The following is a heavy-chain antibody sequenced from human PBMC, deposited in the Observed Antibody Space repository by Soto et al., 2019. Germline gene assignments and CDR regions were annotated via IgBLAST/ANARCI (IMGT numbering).Heavy chain of an antibody. Sequence: GGSLRLSCAASGFTVSSNYMSWVRQAPGKGLEWVSVIYSGGSTYYADSVKGRFTISRHNSKNTLYLQMNSLRAEDTAVYYCAYCSSTSCYYFDYWGQGTLVTVS. D-gene: IGHD2-2*01. V-gene: IGHV3-53*04. J-gene: IGHJ4*02. CDR1: GFTVSSNY. CDR3: AYCSSTSCYYFDY. CDR2: IYSGGST.